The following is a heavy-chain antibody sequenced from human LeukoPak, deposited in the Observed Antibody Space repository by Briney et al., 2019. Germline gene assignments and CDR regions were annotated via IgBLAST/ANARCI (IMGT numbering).Heavy chain of an antibody. D-gene: IGHD4-17*01. CDR3: GRGNGDYGGVDY. Sequence: GGSLRLSCAASGFTFSSYSMNWVRQAPGKGLEWVSSISSSSSYIYYADSVKGRFTISRDNAKNSLYLQMNSLRAEDTAVYHCGRGNGDYGGVDYWGQGTLVTVSS. CDR2: ISSSSSYI. V-gene: IGHV3-21*01. J-gene: IGHJ4*02. CDR1: GFTFSSYS.